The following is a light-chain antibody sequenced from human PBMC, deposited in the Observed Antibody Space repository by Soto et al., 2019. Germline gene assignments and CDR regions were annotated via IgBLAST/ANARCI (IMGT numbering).Light chain of an antibody. V-gene: IGLV6-57*04. CDR3: QSYDNSFVI. CDR1: SGSIADNY. Sequence: NFMLIQPHSVSESPGKTVTISCTRSSGSIADNYVQWYQQRPGSAPTTLIYQDNQRPSGVPDRFSGSIDSSSNSASLTISGLKTEDEADYYCQSYDNSFVIFGGGTQLTVL. CDR2: QDN. J-gene: IGLJ2*01.